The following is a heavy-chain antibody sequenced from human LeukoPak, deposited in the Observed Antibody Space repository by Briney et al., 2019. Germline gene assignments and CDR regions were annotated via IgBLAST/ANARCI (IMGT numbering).Heavy chain of an antibody. V-gene: IGHV1-69*02. CDR3: ARALWYMTTVTYYWFDP. J-gene: IGHJ5*02. CDR1: GGTFSSYT. D-gene: IGHD4-11*01. Sequence: SVKVSCKASGGTFSSYTISWVRQAPGQGREWMGRIIPILGIANYAQNFQGRVTITADKSTSTAYMELSSLRSEDTAVYYCARALWYMTTVTYYWFDPWGQGTLVTVSS. CDR2: IIPILGIA.